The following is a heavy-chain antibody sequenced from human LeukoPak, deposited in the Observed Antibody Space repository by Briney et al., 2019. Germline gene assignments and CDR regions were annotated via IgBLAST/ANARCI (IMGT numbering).Heavy chain of an antibody. CDR3: ARDLDYSFDY. J-gene: IGHJ4*02. V-gene: IGHV3-48*02. CDR1: GFRFSDYS. CDR2: IGLSSGNT. Sequence: GGSLRLSCVASGFRFSDYSMNWVRQAPGQGLEWISNIGLSSGNTFYAESVEGRFTISSDNAKNSLYLVMNFLRDEDTAVYYCARDLDYSFDYWGQGAQVIVSS. D-gene: IGHD4-11*01.